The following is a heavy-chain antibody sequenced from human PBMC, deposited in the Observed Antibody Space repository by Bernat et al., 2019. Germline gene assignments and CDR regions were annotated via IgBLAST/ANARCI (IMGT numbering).Heavy chain of an antibody. J-gene: IGHJ3*02. CDR3: ARDRGTEVVFGKGGAFDI. Sequence: QVQLVESGGGVVQPGRSLRLSCAASGFTFSSFGMHWVRQAPGKGLEWLAVIWYDGSNQYYADSVKGQFTSARDNSKNTLYLQMNSLRAEDTAVYYCARDRGTEVVFGKGGAFDIWGQGTTVTVSS. D-gene: IGHD3-22*01. V-gene: IGHV3-33*01. CDR1: GFTFSSFG. CDR2: IWYDGSNQ.